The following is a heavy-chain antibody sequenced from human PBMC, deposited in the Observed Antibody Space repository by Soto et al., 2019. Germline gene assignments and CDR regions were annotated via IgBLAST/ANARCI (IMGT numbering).Heavy chain of an antibody. D-gene: IGHD5-18*01. CDR2: INAGNGKK. J-gene: IGHJ6*03. V-gene: IGHV1-3*01. CDR3: ARETARPYYYNYHIDV. CDR1: GYTFTSYA. Sequence: ASVKVSCKASGYTFTSYAMHWARQAPGQRLEWMGWINAGNGKKKYSKKIQGRVTITRDTSASTAYMELSSLRSEDTAVYYCARETARPYYYNYHIDVCGQQTTGAVFS.